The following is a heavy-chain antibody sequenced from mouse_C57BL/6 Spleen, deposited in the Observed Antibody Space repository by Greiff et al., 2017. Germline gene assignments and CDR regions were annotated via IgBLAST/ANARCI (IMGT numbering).Heavy chain of an antibody. D-gene: IGHD2-5*01. CDR1: GYTFTSYG. Sequence: QVQLQQSGAELARPGASVKLSCKASGYTFTSYGISWVKQRTGQGLEWIGEIYPRSGNTYYNEKFKGKATLTADKSSSTAYMELRSLTSEDSAVYFCAKSNRYIEVWGTGTTVTVSS. CDR2: IYPRSGNT. CDR3: AKSNRYIEV. J-gene: IGHJ1*03. V-gene: IGHV1-81*01.